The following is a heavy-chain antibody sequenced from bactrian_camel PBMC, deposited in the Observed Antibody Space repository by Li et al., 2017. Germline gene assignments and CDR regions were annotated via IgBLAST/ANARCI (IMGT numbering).Heavy chain of an antibody. V-gene: IGHV3S55*01. J-gene: IGHJ6*01. CDR1: GAASSRYS. CDR2: IDSDGRT. Sequence: HVQLVESGGGSVQAGGSLRLSCTASGAASSRYSMAWFRQAPGKEREGVAAIDSDGRTDYVASVKGRLTISRDNAKNTLYLQMNSLKPEDTAMYYCAAERGYCYNVRRSVFGYWGQGTQVTVS. D-gene: IGHD2*01. CDR3: AAERGYCYNVRRSVFGY.